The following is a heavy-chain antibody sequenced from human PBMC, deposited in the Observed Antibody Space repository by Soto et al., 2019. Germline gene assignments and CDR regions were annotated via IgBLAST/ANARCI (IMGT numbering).Heavy chain of an antibody. D-gene: IGHD1-26*01. V-gene: IGHV4-30-2*01. CDR1: GGSISSCGYS. CDR3: ARGGRNYFDY. J-gene: IGHJ4*02. CDR2: IYHSGST. Sequence: SETLSLTCAVSGGSISSCGYSWSWIRQPPGKGLEWIGYIYHSGSTYYNPSLKSRVTISVDRSKNQFSLKLSSVTAADTAVYYCARGGRNYFDYWGQGTLVTVSS.